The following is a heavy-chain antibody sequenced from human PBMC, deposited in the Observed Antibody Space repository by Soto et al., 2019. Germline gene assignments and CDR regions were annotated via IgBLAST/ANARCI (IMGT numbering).Heavy chain of an antibody. CDR1: GYTSTGYY. Sequence: ASVKVSCKASGYTSTGYYLHWVRQAPGQGPEWVGKIDPDSGDTGQSQKFQGRVTLTRDTAIDTAYMELTRLTLDDTAIYYCARGPLEWGQGTLVTVPQ. V-gene: IGHV1-2*02. CDR3: ARGPLE. CDR2: IDPDSGDT. J-gene: IGHJ4*02.